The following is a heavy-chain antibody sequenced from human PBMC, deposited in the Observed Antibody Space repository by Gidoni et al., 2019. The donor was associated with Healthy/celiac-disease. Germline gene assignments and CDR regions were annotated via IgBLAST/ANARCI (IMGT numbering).Heavy chain of an antibody. CDR1: GGSISSSSYY. J-gene: IGHJ6*02. D-gene: IGHD1-1*01. Sequence: QLQLQASGPGLVKHSETLSLTCTVPGGSISSSSYYWGWIRQPPGKGLEWIGSIYYSGSTYYNLSLKSRVTISVDTSKNQFSLKLSSVTAADTAVYYCARSWGSVVWNDGHDYYGMDVWGQGTTVTVSS. CDR2: IYYSGST. V-gene: IGHV4-39*01. CDR3: ARSWGSVVWNDGHDYYGMDV.